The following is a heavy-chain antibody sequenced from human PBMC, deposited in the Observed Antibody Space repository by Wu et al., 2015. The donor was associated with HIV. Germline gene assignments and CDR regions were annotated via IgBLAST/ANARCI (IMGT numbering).Heavy chain of an antibody. Sequence: QALLVQLGAEVKKPGSSVKVTCKASGDGFTSYAVSWVRQAPGQGLEWMGGINPLFGTTKHAERFQDRVTFTTDESKSTAYMELSSLRSEDTAVYYCARNTDSVATSLYSLGVWGQGTTVTVSS. D-gene: IGHD5-12*01. CDR3: ARNTDSVATSLYSLGV. CDR2: INPLFGTT. CDR1: GDGFTSYA. V-gene: IGHV1-69*05. J-gene: IGHJ6*02.